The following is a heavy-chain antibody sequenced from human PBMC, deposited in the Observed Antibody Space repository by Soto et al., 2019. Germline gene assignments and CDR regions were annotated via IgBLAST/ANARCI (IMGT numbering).Heavy chain of an antibody. J-gene: IGHJ5*02. Sequence: GGSLRLSCVASGFSFSSYTMNWVRQAPGKGLEWVSGVSGNGGNTYYADSVKGRFSISRDNSKNTLYLQLNSLRAEDTAIYYCVKDRMGARGWLDPCGQGLSVTV. CDR3: VKDRMGARGWLDP. CDR1: GFSFSSYT. CDR2: VSGNGGNT. D-gene: IGHD1-26*01. V-gene: IGHV3-23*01.